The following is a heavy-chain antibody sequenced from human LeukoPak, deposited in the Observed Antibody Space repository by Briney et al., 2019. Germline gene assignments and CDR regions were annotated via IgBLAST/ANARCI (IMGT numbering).Heavy chain of an antibody. J-gene: IGHJ3*02. Sequence: GGSLRLSCAASEFTFSIAWMSWVRQAPGKGLEWVGRIKSKTDGGTTDYAAPVKGRFTISRDDSKNTLYLQMNSLKTEDTAVYYCTTDEFGSPSADAFDIWGQGTMVTVSS. CDR2: IKSKTDGGTT. V-gene: IGHV3-15*01. D-gene: IGHD2-15*01. CDR1: EFTFSIAW. CDR3: TTDEFGSPSADAFDI.